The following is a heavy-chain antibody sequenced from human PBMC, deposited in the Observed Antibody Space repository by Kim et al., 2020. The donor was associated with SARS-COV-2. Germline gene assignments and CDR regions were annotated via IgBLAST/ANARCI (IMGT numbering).Heavy chain of an antibody. V-gene: IGHV3-48*02. D-gene: IGHD3-22*01. CDR3: ARDRSPAYYYGSSGYSDAFAI. CDR1: GFTFSSYS. CDR2: ISSSSSTI. Sequence: GGSLRLSCAASGFTFSSYSMNWVRQAPGKGLEWVSFISSSSSTIYYADSVKGRFTISRDNAKNSLYMQMNSLRDEDTAVYYCARDRSPAYYYGSSGYSDAFAIWGQATMLTVPS. J-gene: IGHJ3*02.